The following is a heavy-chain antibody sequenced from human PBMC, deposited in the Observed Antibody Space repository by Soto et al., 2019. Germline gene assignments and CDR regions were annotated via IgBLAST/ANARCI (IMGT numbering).Heavy chain of an antibody. CDR1: GFTFSSYS. CDR3: ARDRDSSARLGIGY. V-gene: IGHV3-48*01. J-gene: IGHJ4*02. CDR2: ISSSSSTI. Sequence: EVQLVESGGGLVQPGGSLRLSCAASGFTFSSYSMNWVRQAPGKGLEWVSYISSSSSTIYYADSVKGRFTISRDNAKNSLYLQMNSLRAEDTAVYYCARDRDSSARLGIGYWGQGTLVTVSS. D-gene: IGHD6-19*01.